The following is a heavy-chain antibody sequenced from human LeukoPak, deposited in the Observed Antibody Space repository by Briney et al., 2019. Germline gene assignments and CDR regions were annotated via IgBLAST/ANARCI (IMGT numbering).Heavy chain of an antibody. D-gene: IGHD6-13*01. CDR3: ARTTIAAAGSSWEVDFDY. V-gene: IGHV1-18*04. CDR2: ISAYNGNT. CDR1: GYTFTSYG. J-gene: IGHJ4*02. Sequence: ASVKVSCKASGYTFTSYGISWVRQAPGQGLEWMGWISAYNGNTNYAQKLQGRVTMTTDTSTSTAYMELRSLRSDDTAVYYCARTTIAAAGSSWEVDFDYWGQGTLVTVSS.